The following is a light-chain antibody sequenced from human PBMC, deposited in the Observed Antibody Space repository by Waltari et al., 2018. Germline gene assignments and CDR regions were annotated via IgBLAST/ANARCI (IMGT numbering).Light chain of an antibody. J-gene: IGKJ5*01. V-gene: IGKV3-20*01. CDR2: DTS. Sequence: VLTQSPGTLSLSPGERATLPCRASQSVSGNYLAWYQQKPGQSPRPLIYDTSTRATGIPDRFRGSGSGTDFTLTINRLEPEDFAVYFCQQYSASPHVTFGQGTRLEIK. CDR3: QQYSASPHVT. CDR1: QSVSGNY.